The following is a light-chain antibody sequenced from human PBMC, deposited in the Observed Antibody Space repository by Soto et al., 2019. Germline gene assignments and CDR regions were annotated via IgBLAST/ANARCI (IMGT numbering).Light chain of an antibody. Sequence: DIVLTQSPGTLSLSPGERATLSCRASQSVSSSYLAWYQQKPGQAPRLLIYGASSRATGIPDRFSGSGSGTDFTLSISRLEPEDFAVYYCQQYGSSPNTFGQGTKLELK. V-gene: IGKV3-20*01. CDR3: QQYGSSPNT. CDR2: GAS. CDR1: QSVSSSY. J-gene: IGKJ2*01.